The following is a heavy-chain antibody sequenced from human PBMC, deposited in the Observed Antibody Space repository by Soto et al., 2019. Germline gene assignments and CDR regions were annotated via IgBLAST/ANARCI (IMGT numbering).Heavy chain of an antibody. J-gene: IGHJ6*03. CDR1: GDRFTDYY. V-gene: IGHV1-2*04. D-gene: IGHD5-12*01. Sequence: QVQLVQSGAEVKEPGASVTVSCRASGDRFTDYYMHWVRQAPGQGLEWMGWINPNSGVTKYAQKFQCWVTRTRDKSIRTVYMQLSRLGFDDTAIYYCARGSGGATATLDYYYFYMDVWGTGTTVTVSS. CDR2: INPNSGVT. CDR3: ARGSGGATATLDYYYFYMDV.